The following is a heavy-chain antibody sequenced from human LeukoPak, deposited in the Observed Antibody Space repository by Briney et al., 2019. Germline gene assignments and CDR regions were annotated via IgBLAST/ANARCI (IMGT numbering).Heavy chain of an antibody. V-gene: IGHV1-3*03. Sequence: ASVKVSCKASGYTFTSYAMHWVRQAPGQRLEWMGWINAGNGNTKYSQEFQGRVTITRDTSASTAYMELSSLRSEDTAVYYCARGWVVPAAAYNWFDPWGQGTLVTVSS. D-gene: IGHD2-2*01. J-gene: IGHJ5*02. CDR3: ARGWVVPAAAYNWFDP. CDR2: INAGNGNT. CDR1: GYTFTSYA.